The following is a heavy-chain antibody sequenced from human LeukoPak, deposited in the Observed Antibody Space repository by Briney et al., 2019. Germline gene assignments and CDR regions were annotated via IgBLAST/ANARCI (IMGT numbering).Heavy chain of an antibody. CDR3: ASGYSSSWYYFDY. V-gene: IGHV1-69*04. CDR1: GYTFTSYA. Sequence: SVKVSCKASGYTFTSYAISWVRQAPGQGLEWMGRIISILGIANYAQKFQGRVTITADKSTSTAYMELSSLRSEDTAVYYCASGYSSSWYYFDYWGQGTLVTVSS. J-gene: IGHJ4*02. D-gene: IGHD6-13*01. CDR2: IISILGIA.